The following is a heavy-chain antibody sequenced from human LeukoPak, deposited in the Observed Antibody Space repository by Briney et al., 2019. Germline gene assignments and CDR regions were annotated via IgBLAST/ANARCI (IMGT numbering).Heavy chain of an antibody. J-gene: IGHJ4*02. Sequence: ASVKVSCKASGYTFTGYYMHWVRQAPGQGLEWMGWINPNSGGTNYAQKFQGRVTMTTDTSISTAYMELSRLRSDDTAVYYCARSDDYDSSGYYYFDYWGQGTLVTVSS. CDR1: GYTFTGYY. CDR3: ARSDDYDSSGYYYFDY. CDR2: INPNSGGT. D-gene: IGHD3-22*01. V-gene: IGHV1-2*02.